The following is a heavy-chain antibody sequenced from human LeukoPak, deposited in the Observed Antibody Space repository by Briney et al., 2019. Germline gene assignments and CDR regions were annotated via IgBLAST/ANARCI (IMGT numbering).Heavy chain of an antibody. D-gene: IGHD2-21*02. CDR1: GFTLSSFE. CDR3: ARRCGGDCYPLGSFDI. CDR2: ISGSGGST. Sequence: GGSLRLSCAAPGFTLSSFEINWVRQAPGKGLEWVSAISGSGGSTYYADSVKGRFTISRDNSKNTLYLQMNTLRAEDTAIYYCARRCGGDCYPLGSFDIWGQGTMVTVSS. J-gene: IGHJ3*02. V-gene: IGHV3-23*01.